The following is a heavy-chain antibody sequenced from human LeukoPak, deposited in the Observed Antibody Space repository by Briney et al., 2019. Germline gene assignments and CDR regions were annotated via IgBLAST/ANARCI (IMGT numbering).Heavy chain of an antibody. CDR3: AHGITYHDFWSGYRVNWFDP. V-gene: IGHV2-5*01. Sequence: SGPTLLKPTQTLTLTCTFSGFSLSTSGVGVGWIRQPPGKALEWLALIYWTDDKRYSPSLKSRLNITKDTSKNQVVLTMTNMDPVDTATYYCAHGITYHDFWSGYRVNWFDPWGQGTLVTVSS. D-gene: IGHD3-3*01. CDR2: IYWTDDK. CDR1: GFSLSTSGVG. J-gene: IGHJ5*02.